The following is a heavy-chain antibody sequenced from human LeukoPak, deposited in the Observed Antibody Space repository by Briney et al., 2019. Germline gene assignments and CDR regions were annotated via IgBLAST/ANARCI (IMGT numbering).Heavy chain of an antibody. CDR3: ARQQLLWFGDPTPDYFDY. CDR2: IYNSGST. D-gene: IGHD3-10*01. CDR1: GGSISSSSYY. Sequence: SETLSLTCTVSGGSISSSSYYWGWVRQPPGKGLEWIGCIYNSGSTYYNPSLKSRVTISVDTSKNQFSLKLSSVIAADTAVYFCARQQLLWFGDPTPDYFDYWGQGTLVTVSS. V-gene: IGHV4-39*01. J-gene: IGHJ4*02.